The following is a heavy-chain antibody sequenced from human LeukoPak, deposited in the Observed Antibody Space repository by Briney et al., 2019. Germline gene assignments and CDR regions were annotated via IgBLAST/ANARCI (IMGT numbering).Heavy chain of an antibody. V-gene: IGHV3-15*01. CDR3: ARGSNSYDSSDFDH. Sequence: GGSLRLSCAASGFTFSNAWMNWVRQAPGKGLEWVGRIRSKTNGGTPEYAAPVKGRFTISRDDSRNTLHLQMNSLKTDDTAVYYCARGSNSYDSSDFDHWGQGTLVTVSS. CDR1: GFTFSNAW. CDR2: IRSKTNGGTP. D-gene: IGHD3-22*01. J-gene: IGHJ4*02.